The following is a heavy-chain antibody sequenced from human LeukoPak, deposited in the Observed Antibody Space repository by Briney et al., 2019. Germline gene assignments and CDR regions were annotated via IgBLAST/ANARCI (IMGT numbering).Heavy chain of an antibody. Sequence: PSETLSLTCTVSGGSISSYYWSWIRQPPGKGLEWIGEINHSGSTNYNPSLKSRVTISVDTSKNQFSLKLSSVTAADTAVYYCARGFVGYYFDYWGQGTLVTVSS. V-gene: IGHV4-34*01. CDR2: INHSGST. J-gene: IGHJ4*02. CDR3: ARGFVGYYFDY. CDR1: GGSISSYY.